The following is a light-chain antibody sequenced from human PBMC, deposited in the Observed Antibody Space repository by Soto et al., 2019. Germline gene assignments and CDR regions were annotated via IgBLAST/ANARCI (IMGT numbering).Light chain of an antibody. CDR3: TAWAGSLNAYV. CDR2: TDN. V-gene: IGLV1-44*01. Sequence: QSVLTQPPSASGTPGQRVTISCSGSSSNIGSNAVNWYQQFPGTAPKLLIYTDNQRPSGVPDRFSGSKSGTSASLAISGLQSEDEADYFCTAWAGSLNAYVFGTGTKVTVL. J-gene: IGLJ1*01. CDR1: SSNIGSNA.